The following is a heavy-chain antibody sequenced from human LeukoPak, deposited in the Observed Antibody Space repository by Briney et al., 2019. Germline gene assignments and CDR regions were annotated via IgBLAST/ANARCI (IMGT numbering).Heavy chain of an antibody. CDR2: IYYSGST. V-gene: IGHV4-59*01. Sequence: SETLSLTCTVSGGSISSYYWSWIRQPPGKGLEWIGYIYYSGSTNYNPSLKSRVTISVDTSKNQFSLKLSSVTAADTAVYYCAREYSSGWYGTYYYYMDVWGKGTTVTVSS. CDR3: AREYSSGWYGTYYYYMDV. D-gene: IGHD6-19*01. CDR1: GGSISSYY. J-gene: IGHJ6*03.